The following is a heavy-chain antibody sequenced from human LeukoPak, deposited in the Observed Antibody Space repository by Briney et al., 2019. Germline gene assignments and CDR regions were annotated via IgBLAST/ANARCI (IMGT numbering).Heavy chain of an antibody. CDR3: ASGFGGSGWYSY. CDR1: GGSFSGYY. Sequence: SETLSLTCAVYGGSFSGYYWSWIRQPPGKGLEWIGEIYHSGSTNYNPSLKSRVTISVDKSKDQFSLKLSSVTAADTAVYYCASGFGGSGWYSYWGQGTLVTVSS. D-gene: IGHD6-19*01. J-gene: IGHJ4*02. V-gene: IGHV4-34*01. CDR2: IYHSGST.